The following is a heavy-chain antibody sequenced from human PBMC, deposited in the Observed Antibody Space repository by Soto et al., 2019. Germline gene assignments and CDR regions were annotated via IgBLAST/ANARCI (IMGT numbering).Heavy chain of an antibody. CDR1: GGSISSYY. J-gene: IGHJ4*02. Sequence: SETLSLTCTVSGGSISSYYWSWIRQPPGKGLEWIGYIYYSGSINYNPSLKSRVIISVDTSKSQFSLKLSSVTAADTAVYYCARGVDRQWADYWGQGTLVTVSS. D-gene: IGHD6-19*01. V-gene: IGHV4-59*01. CDR2: IYYSGSI. CDR3: ARGVDRQWADY.